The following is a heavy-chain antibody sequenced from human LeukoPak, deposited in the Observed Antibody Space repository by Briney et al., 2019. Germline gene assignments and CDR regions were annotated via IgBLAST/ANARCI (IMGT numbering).Heavy chain of an antibody. Sequence: GGSLRLSCAASGFTFSSYEMNWVRQAPGKGLEWVSYISSSGSTIYYADSVKGRFTISRDNAKNSLYLQMNSLRAEDTAVYYCAKATSSSWKLLHYWGQGTLVTVSS. J-gene: IGHJ4*02. CDR3: AKATSSSWKLLHY. CDR2: ISSSGSTI. D-gene: IGHD6-13*01. CDR1: GFTFSSYE. V-gene: IGHV3-48*03.